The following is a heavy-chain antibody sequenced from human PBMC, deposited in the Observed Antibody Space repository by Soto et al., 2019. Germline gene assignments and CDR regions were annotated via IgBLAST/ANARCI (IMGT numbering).Heavy chain of an antibody. D-gene: IGHD3-22*01. Sequence: NPSETLSLTCTVSGGSISSYYWIWIRQPPGKGLEWIGYIYYSGSTNYNPSLKSRVTISVDTSKNQFSLKLSSVTAADTAVYYCARVSYYDSSGYYSPHGFDYWDQGTLVTVSS. CDR2: IYYSGST. CDR1: GGSISSYY. J-gene: IGHJ4*02. CDR3: ARVSYYDSSGYYSPHGFDY. V-gene: IGHV4-59*01.